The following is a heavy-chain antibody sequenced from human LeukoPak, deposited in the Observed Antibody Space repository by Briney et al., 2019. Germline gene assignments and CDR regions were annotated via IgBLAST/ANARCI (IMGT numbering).Heavy chain of an antibody. Sequence: GGSLRLSCAASGFTFRNYWMSWVRQAPGKGLEWVGFIRSKAYGGTTEYAASVKGRFTISRDDSKSIAYLQMNSLKTEDTAVYYCAKWQDVIHWGYFDSWGQGTLVTVS. CDR3: AKWQDVIHWGYFDS. CDR1: GFTFRNYW. J-gene: IGHJ4*02. V-gene: IGHV3-49*02. D-gene: IGHD3-16*01. CDR2: IRSKAYGGTT.